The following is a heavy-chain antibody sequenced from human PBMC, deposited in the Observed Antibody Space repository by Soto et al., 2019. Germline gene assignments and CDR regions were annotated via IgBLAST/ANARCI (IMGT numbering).Heavy chain of an antibody. CDR3: ARGSTYYYDSSGYYIYYLDY. CDR2: IKQDGSEK. V-gene: IGHV3-7*03. Sequence: GGSLRLSCAASAFTFSTYWMSWVRQAPGKGLEWVASIKQDGSEKYYVDSVKGRFTISRDNAKNSLYLQMNSLRAEDTAVYYCARGSTYYYDSSGYYIYYLDYWGHGTLVTVSA. J-gene: IGHJ4*01. D-gene: IGHD3-22*01. CDR1: AFTFSTYW.